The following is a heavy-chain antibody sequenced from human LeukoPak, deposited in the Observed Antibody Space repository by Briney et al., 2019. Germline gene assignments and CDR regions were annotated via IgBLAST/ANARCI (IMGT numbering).Heavy chain of an antibody. Sequence: GGSLRLSCAASGFTFSSYSMNWVRQAPGKGLEWVSSISSSSSYIYYADSLKGRFTISRDNSKNTLYLQMNSLRAEDAAVYFCAKAPVTSCRGAYCYPFDSWGQGTLVTVSS. CDR2: ISSSSSYI. D-gene: IGHD2-21*01. J-gene: IGHJ4*02. V-gene: IGHV3-21*04. CDR3: AKAPVTSCRGAYCYPFDS. CDR1: GFTFSSYS.